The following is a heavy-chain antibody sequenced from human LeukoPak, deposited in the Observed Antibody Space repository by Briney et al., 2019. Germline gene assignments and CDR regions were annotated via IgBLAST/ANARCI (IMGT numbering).Heavy chain of an antibody. D-gene: IGHD3-22*01. V-gene: IGHV1-69*05. CDR1: GGTFSSYA. J-gene: IGHJ4*02. Sequence: SVKVSCKASGGTFSSYAISWVRQAPGQGLEWMGGIIPIFGTANYAQKLQGRVTITTDESTSTAYMELSSLRSEDTAVYYCARLYADSSGYPAFDYWGQGTLVTVSS. CDR2: IIPIFGTA. CDR3: ARLYADSSGYPAFDY.